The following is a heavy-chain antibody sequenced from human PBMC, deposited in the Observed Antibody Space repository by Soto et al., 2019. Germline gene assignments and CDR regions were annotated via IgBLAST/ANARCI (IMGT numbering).Heavy chain of an antibody. V-gene: IGHV3-48*01. CDR1: GFTFSSYS. D-gene: IGHD3-10*01. J-gene: IGHJ6*03. Sequence: GGSLRLSCAASGFTFSSYSMNWVRQAPGKGLEWVSYISSSSSTIYYADSVKGRFTISRDNANNSLYLQMNSLRAEDAAVYCGARYYYGSSPVYMDVWGKGTTVTVCS. CDR2: ISSSSSTI. CDR3: ARYYYGSSPVYMDV.